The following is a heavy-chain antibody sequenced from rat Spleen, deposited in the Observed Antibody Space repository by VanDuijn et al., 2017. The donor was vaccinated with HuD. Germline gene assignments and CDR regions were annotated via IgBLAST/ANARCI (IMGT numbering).Heavy chain of an antibody. CDR1: GFTFSDYA. CDR2: ITNTGGST. V-gene: IGHV5-31*01. Sequence: EVQLVESDGGLVQPGRSLKLSCAASGFTFSDYAMAWVRQAPGKGLEWVASITNTGGSTYYPDSVKGRFTISRDNAENTVYLQMNSLRSEDTATYYCAKDREYYGYNSFGYWGQGVMVTVSS. CDR3: AKDREYYGYNSFGY. J-gene: IGHJ2*01. D-gene: IGHD1-9*01.